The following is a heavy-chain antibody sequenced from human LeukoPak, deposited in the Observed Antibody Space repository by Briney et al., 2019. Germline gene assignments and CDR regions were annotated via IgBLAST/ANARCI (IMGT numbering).Heavy chain of an antibody. J-gene: IGHJ4*02. D-gene: IGHD6-19*01. CDR3: ARGPIAVAGRFFDY. V-gene: IGHV4-4*07. Sequence: SETLSLTCTVSGGSISSYYWSWIRQPAGKGLEWIGRIYTSGSTNYNPSLKSRVTMSVDTSKNQFSLKLSSVTAADTAVYYCARGPIAVAGRFFDYWGQGTLVTVSS. CDR1: GGSISSYY. CDR2: IYTSGST.